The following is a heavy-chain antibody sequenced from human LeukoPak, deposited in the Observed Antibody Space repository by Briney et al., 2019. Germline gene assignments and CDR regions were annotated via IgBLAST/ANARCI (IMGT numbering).Heavy chain of an antibody. D-gene: IGHD4-17*01. Sequence: GGSLRLSCAASGFTFSSYAMSWVRQAPGKGLEWVSAISGSGGSTYYADSVKGRFTISRDNSKNTLYLQMNSLRAEDTAVYYCARAGAGVTNYYYYMDVWGRGTTVTVSS. CDR3: ARAGAGVTNYYYYMDV. CDR1: GFTFSSYA. V-gene: IGHV3-23*01. CDR2: ISGSGGST. J-gene: IGHJ6*03.